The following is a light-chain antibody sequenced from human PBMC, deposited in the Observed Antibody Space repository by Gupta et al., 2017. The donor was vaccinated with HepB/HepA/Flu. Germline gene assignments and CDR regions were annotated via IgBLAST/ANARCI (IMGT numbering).Light chain of an antibody. V-gene: IGKV3-15*01. CDR1: QSVSSN. Sequence: EIVMTQSPATLSVSPGERATLSCRASQSVSSNLAWYQQKPGQAPRLLIYGASTRATGIPARFSGSGSGTDFTLTSSSLQSEDCAVYYCQQYNNWPLFGPGTKVDIK. CDR2: GAS. CDR3: QQYNNWPL. J-gene: IGKJ3*01.